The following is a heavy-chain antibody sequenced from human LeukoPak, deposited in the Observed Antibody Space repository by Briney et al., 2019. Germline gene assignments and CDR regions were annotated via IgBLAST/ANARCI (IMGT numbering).Heavy chain of an antibody. CDR2: INTGGRT. Sequence: PSETLSLTCTVSGDSISRYYWSWIRHPPGKGLEWIGYINTGGRTDCNPSLKSRVTISVDTSKNQFSLNLISVTAADTAVYYCARLPAAPGNYYYYYMHVWAKVTTVTVSS. V-gene: IGHV4-4*09. CDR1: GDSISRYY. CDR3: ARLPAAPGNYYYYYMHV. D-gene: IGHD6-13*01. J-gene: IGHJ6*03.